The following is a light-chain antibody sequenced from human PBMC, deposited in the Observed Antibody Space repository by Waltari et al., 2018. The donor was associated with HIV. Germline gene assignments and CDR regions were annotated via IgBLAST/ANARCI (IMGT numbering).Light chain of an antibody. CDR2: HDT. J-gene: IGLJ3*02. CDR3: QSADLSGTYWV. Sequence: SYDVTQPSSVSVSPGQTARITCSGSALPDQFVYWYPQKPGQAPVLVIDHDTQRPSGIPERFSGSSSGTVATLTIRGVRTEDEADYHCQSADLSGTYWVFGGGTKLTVL. CDR1: ALPDQF. V-gene: IGLV3-25*03.